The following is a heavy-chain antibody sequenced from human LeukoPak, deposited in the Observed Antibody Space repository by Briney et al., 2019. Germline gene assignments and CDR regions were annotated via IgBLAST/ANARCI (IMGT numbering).Heavy chain of an antibody. D-gene: IGHD5-24*01. CDR2: IYTSGST. CDR1: GGSISSGSYY. CDR3: ARGNGYNLY. Sequence: PSQTLSLTCTVSGGSISSGSYYWSWIRQPAGKGLEWIGRIYTSGSTNYNPSLKSRVTISVDTSKNQFSLKLNSVTAADTAVYYCARGNGYNLYWGQGTLVTVSS. J-gene: IGHJ4*02. V-gene: IGHV4-61*02.